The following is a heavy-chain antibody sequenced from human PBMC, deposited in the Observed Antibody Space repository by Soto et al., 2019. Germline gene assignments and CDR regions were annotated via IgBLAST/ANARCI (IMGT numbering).Heavy chain of an antibody. CDR3: ARHQLNYGDYVYYYYYYMDV. Sequence: PSETLSLTCTVSGGSISSSSYYWGWIRQPPGKGLEWIGSIYYSGSTYYNPSLKSRVTISVDTSKNQFSLKLSSVTAADTAVYYCARHQLNYGDYVYYYYYYMDVWGKGTTVTVSS. CDR1: GGSISSSSYY. J-gene: IGHJ6*03. D-gene: IGHD4-17*01. V-gene: IGHV4-39*01. CDR2: IYYSGST.